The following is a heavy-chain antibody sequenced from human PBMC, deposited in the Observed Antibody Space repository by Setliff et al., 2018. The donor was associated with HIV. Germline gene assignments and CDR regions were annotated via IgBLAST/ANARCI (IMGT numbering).Heavy chain of an antibody. Sequence: SETLSLTCAGFGGSFSGYYWTWIRQPPGKGLEWIGEINHSGSTDYNPSLKGRVAISVDTSRNQFSLRVTSVTAADTAVYFCARDRHSSGLGSYGPWGPGILVTVSS. CDR3: ARDRHSSGLGSYGP. J-gene: IGHJ5*02. D-gene: IGHD3-10*01. V-gene: IGHV4-34*01. CDR1: GGSFSGYY. CDR2: INHSGST.